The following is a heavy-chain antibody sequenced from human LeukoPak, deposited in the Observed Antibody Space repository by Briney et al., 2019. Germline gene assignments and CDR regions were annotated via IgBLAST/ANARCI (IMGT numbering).Heavy chain of an antibody. J-gene: IGHJ4*02. Sequence: SETLSLTCTVSGGSISSFFWSWIRQPPGKGLEWIGYMHYSGSTIYNPSLKSRVTISVDTSKNQVSLKLSSVTAADTAVYYCATQASGYNYGSLVYWGQGTLVTVSS. V-gene: IGHV4-59*08. CDR3: ATQASGYNYGSLVY. CDR1: GGSISSFF. CDR2: MHYSGST. D-gene: IGHD5-18*01.